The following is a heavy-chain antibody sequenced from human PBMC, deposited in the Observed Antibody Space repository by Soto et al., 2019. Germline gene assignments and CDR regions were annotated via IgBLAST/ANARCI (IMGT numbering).Heavy chain of an antibody. J-gene: IGHJ5*02. D-gene: IGHD6-6*01. CDR1: GFSLSNARMG. CDR3: ARIHRYTPSIAVDRGP. Sequence: QVTLTESGPVLVKPTETLTLTCTVSGFSLSNARMGVSWIRQPPVKALEWLAHIFSNDEKSYSTSLKSRLTISKDTSKSQVVLTMTNMDPVDTATYDCARIHRYTPSIAVDRGPWGQGTLVTVAS. V-gene: IGHV2-26*01. CDR2: IFSNDEK.